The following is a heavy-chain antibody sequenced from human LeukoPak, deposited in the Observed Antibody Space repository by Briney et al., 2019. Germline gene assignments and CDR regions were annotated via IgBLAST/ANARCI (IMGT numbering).Heavy chain of an antibody. D-gene: IGHD6-13*01. V-gene: IGHV1-2*02. J-gene: IGHJ3*02. CDR3: ATDEVLIAGTGDGAFDI. Sequence: ASVKVSCKASGYTFTGYYMHWVRQAPGQGLEWMGWINPNSGGTNYAQKFQGRVTITADTSTDTAYMELSSLRSEDTAVYYCATDEVLIAGTGDGAFDIWGQGTMVTVSS. CDR2: INPNSGGT. CDR1: GYTFTGYY.